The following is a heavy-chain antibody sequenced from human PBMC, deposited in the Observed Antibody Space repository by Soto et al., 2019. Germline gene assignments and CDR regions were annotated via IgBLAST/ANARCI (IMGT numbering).Heavy chain of an antibody. J-gene: IGHJ4*02. CDR1: GGSISSGGYY. V-gene: IGHV4-31*03. CDR2: IYYSGST. CDR3: ATMSYYDSSGYLDY. D-gene: IGHD3-22*01. Sequence: SETLSLTCSVSGGSISSGGYYWSWVRQHPGKGLEWIGYIYYSGSTYYNPSLKSRVTISVDTSKNQFALKLSSVTAADTAVYYCATMSYYDSSGYLDYWGQGTLLTVS.